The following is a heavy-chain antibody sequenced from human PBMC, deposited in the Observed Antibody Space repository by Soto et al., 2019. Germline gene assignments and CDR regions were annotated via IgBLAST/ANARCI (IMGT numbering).Heavy chain of an antibody. J-gene: IGHJ3*02. CDR3: TRDDFWSGYYKAAFDI. Sequence: GGSLRLSGAASGFTFSTYAMSWVRHAPGKGRGWVVFVRSTGCGGNTEYDASGQGRFTISRDDSKSIAYLQMNSLKTEDTAVYYCTRDDFWSGYYKAAFDIWGQGTMVTVSS. V-gene: IGHV3-49*04. D-gene: IGHD3-3*01. CDR1: GFTFSTYA. CDR2: VRSTGCGGNT.